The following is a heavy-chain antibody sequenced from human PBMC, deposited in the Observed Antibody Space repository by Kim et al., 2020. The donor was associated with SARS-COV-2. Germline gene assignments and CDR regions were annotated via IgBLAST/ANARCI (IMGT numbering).Heavy chain of an antibody. J-gene: IGHJ6*02. Sequence: SETLSLTCTVSGGTISSSSYHWGWIRQPPGKGLEWTGSINYSGSTYYNPSLKSRVTISVDTSKNQFSLKLSPVTAADTAEYYCARVRERITMIVVGPRYYYSMDVWDEGPTVTVS. CDR2: INYSGST. CDR3: ARVRERITMIVVGPRYYYSMDV. D-gene: IGHD3-22*01. CDR1: GGTISSSSYH. V-gene: IGHV4-39*07.